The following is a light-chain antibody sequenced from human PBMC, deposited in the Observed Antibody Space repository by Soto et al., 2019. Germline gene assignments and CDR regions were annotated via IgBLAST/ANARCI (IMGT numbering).Light chain of an antibody. CDR3: SSYSTGGSYV. CDR2: DVS. V-gene: IGLV2-14*03. CDR1: SSDVGGYNS. J-gene: IGLJ1*01. Sequence: QSVLTQPASVSGSPGQSIAISCTGTSSDVGGYNSASWYQQHPGKAPKLLIYDVSNRPSGVSNRFSGSKSGNTASLTISGLQAEDEAVYYCSSYSTGGSYVFGTGTKLTVL.